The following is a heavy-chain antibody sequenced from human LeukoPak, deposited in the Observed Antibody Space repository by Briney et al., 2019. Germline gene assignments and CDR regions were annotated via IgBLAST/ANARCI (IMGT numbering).Heavy chain of an antibody. J-gene: IGHJ4*02. Sequence: ASVTVSCKASGYTFTGYYMRWVRQAPGQGLEWMGWINPNSGGTNYAQKFQGRVTMTRDTSISTAYMELSRLRSDDTAVYYCARGGISIAVAVPDYWGQGTLVTVSS. CDR2: INPNSGGT. V-gene: IGHV1-2*02. CDR1: GYTFTGYY. CDR3: ARGGISIAVAVPDY. D-gene: IGHD6-19*01.